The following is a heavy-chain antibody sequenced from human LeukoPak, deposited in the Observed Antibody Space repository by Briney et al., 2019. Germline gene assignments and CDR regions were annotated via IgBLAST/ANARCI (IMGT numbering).Heavy chain of an antibody. CDR1: GFTFSSYG. Sequence: GGSLRLSCAASGFTFSSYGMHWVRQAPGKGLEWVAVIWYDGSNKYYADSVKGRFTISRDNSKNTLYLQMNSLRAEDTAVYYCARPYYYDSGSYRYWGQGTLVTVSS. CDR3: ARPYYYDSGSYRY. J-gene: IGHJ4*02. V-gene: IGHV3-33*01. D-gene: IGHD3-10*01. CDR2: IWYDGSNK.